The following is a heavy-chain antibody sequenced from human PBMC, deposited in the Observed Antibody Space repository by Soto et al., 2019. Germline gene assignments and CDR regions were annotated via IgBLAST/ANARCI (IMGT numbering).Heavy chain of an antibody. J-gene: IGHJ4*02. CDR2: IYLDDDK. CDR1: GFSLSTSGVG. Sequence: QITLKESGPTLVKPTQTLTLTCTFSGFSLSTSGVGVGWIRQPPGKALEWLALIYLDDDKRYSPSLKSRLTITKDTSKNQVVLTMTNMDPVDTATYYCAHKQLDYDFWSGYYTGFSFDYWGQGTLVTVSS. D-gene: IGHD3-3*01. CDR3: AHKQLDYDFWSGYYTGFSFDY. V-gene: IGHV2-5*02.